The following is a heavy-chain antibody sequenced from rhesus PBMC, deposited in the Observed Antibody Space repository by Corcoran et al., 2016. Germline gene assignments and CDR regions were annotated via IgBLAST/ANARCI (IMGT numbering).Heavy chain of an antibody. CDR2: LNVGGDST. D-gene: IGHD4-11*01. CDR1: GFTFSSYG. V-gene: IGHV3S5*01. CDR3: AKVPRPSRVTIPSYYVDY. J-gene: IGHJ4*01. Sequence: EVQLVESGGGLVQPGGSLKLSCAASGFTFSSYGMSWVRQAPGKGLVWVSALNVGGDSTYNADSVKRRFTSSRENSKNTLSLQRNSLRAEDTAVYYCAKVPRPSRVTIPSYYVDYWGQGVLVTVSS.